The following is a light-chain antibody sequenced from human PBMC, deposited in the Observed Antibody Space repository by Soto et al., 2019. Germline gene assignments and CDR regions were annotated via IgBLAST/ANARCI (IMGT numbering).Light chain of an antibody. CDR3: QSYDSSLSGGV. CDR1: SSNIGAGYD. J-gene: IGLJ7*01. V-gene: IGLV1-40*01. Sequence: QSVLTQPPSVSGAPGQRVIISCTGSSSNIGAGYDVHWYQQLPGTAPKLLIYGNSNRPSGVPDRFSGSKSGTSASLAITGLRAEDEADYYCQSYDSSLSGGVFGGGTQLTVL. CDR2: GNS.